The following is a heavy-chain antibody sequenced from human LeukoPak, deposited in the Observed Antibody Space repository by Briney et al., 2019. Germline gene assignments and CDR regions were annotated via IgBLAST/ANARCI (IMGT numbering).Heavy chain of an antibody. CDR2: IYYSGST. V-gene: IGHV4-30-4*01. CDR3: ARVSGSKGGDY. D-gene: IGHD2-2*01. J-gene: IGHJ4*02. CDR1: GGSISSGDYY. Sequence: SETLSLTCTVSGGSISSGDYYWSWIRQPPGKGLEWIGYIYYSGSTYYNPSLKSRVTISVDTSKNQFSLKLSSVTAADTAVYYCARVSGSKGGDYWGQGTLVTVSS.